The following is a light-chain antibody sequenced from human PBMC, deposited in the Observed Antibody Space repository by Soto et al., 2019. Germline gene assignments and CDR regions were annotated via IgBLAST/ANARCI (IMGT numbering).Light chain of an antibody. CDR3: CSLAGGTTYV. J-gene: IGLJ1*01. CDR1: SSDVGSYNL. V-gene: IGLV2-23*01. CDR2: EAT. Sequence: QSALTQPASVSGSPGQSITISCTGTSSDVGSYNLVSWYQQHPGKAPKLMIYEATKRPSGVSNRFSGPKSGNTASLTISGLQPEDEADYYCCSLAGGTTYVFGTGTKLTVL.